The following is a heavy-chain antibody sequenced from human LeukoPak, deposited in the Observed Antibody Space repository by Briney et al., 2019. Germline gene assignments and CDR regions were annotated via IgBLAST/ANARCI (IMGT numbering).Heavy chain of an antibody. CDR3: ARDLARGYCSGGSCLQNDNWFDP. J-gene: IGHJ5*02. CDR2: IKQDGSEK. Sequence: GGSLRLSCAASGFTFSSYGMHWVRHAPGEGLEWVANIKQDGSEKYYVDSVKGRFTISRDNAKNSLYLQMNSLRAEDMAVYYCARDLARGYCSGGSCLQNDNWFDPWGQGTLVTVSS. CDR1: GFTFSSYG. D-gene: IGHD2-15*01. V-gene: IGHV3-7*01.